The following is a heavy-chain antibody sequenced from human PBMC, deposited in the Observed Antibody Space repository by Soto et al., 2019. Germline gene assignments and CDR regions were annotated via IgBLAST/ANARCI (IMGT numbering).Heavy chain of an antibody. CDR2: ISTDGTGT. J-gene: IGHJ5*02. Sequence: VQLVESGGGLVQPGGSLRLSCAAAGFTFSSSWMHWVRQAPGKGLVWVSRISTDGTGTDYADSVKGRFTISRDNAKNKMYVHMNSMSVEATDVYDCARGILISYGFGDPWGQGTLVTVSS. CDR1: GFTFSSSW. D-gene: IGHD5-18*01. V-gene: IGHV3-74*01. CDR3: ARGILISYGFGDP.